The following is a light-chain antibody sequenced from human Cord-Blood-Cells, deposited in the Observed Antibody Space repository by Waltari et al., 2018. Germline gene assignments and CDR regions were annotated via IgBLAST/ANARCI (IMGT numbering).Light chain of an antibody. CDR3: NSRDSSGDHWV. Sequence: SSELTQDPAVSVALGQPVRITCQGDSLRSYYASWYQQKPGTAPVLVIYGKNNRPSGIPDRFSGSSSGNTASLTITGAQAEDEADYYCNSRDSSGDHWVFGGGTKLTVL. CDR2: GKN. V-gene: IGLV3-19*01. J-gene: IGLJ3*02. CDR1: SLRSYY.